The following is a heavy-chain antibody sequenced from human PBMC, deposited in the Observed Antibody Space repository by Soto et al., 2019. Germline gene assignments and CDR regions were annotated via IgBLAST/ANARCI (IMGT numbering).Heavy chain of an antibody. J-gene: IGHJ4*02. CDR2: IYTTGTT. CDR3: SRGRGSTPLRD. V-gene: IGHV4-31*02. CDR1: GDSMSTGGCY. D-gene: IGHD6-13*01. Sequence: SETLSLTCSVSGDSMSTGGCYWTWIRQHPGKGLEWIGHIYTTGTTYYSPSLKSQVTMSIDKSSNRFSLNLNSVTAADTAVYYCSRGRGSTPLRDWGPGALVTVSS.